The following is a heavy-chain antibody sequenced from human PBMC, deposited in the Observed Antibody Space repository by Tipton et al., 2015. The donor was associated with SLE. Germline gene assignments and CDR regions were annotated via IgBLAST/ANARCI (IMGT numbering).Heavy chain of an antibody. CDR3: ARQVGGIAVAAHNWFDP. CDR1: GGSISSYY. Sequence: LVKPSETLSLTCTVSGGSISSYYWSWIRQPPGKGLEWIGYIYNSGSTNYNPSLKSRVTISVDTSKNQFSLKLSSVTAADTAVYYCARQVGGIAVAAHNWFDPWGQGTLVTVSS. V-gene: IGHV4-59*08. CDR2: IYNSGST. J-gene: IGHJ5*02. D-gene: IGHD6-19*01.